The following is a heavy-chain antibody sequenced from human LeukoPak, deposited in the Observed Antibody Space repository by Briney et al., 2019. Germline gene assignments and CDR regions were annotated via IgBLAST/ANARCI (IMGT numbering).Heavy chain of an antibody. Sequence: GGSLRLSCAASGFTFSSYWMSWVRQAPGKGLEWVANIKQDGSEKYYVDSVKGRFTISRDNAKNSLYLQMNSLRAEDTAVYYCAKPQYYYDSSGYYYDNFDYWGQGTLVTVSS. CDR1: GFTFSSYW. J-gene: IGHJ4*02. CDR2: IKQDGSEK. V-gene: IGHV3-7*03. CDR3: AKPQYYYDSSGYYYDNFDY. D-gene: IGHD3-22*01.